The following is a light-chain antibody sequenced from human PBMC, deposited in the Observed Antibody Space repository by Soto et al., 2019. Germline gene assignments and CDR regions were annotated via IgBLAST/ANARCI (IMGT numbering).Light chain of an antibody. CDR3: QQYGSSPIT. Sequence: EIVLTQSPGNLSLSPGERATISCKASQTINRIYVAWYQQKPGQAPRFLIYRTSDRANGIPGRFSGSGSGTDFTLTISRLEPEDFAIYYCQQYGSSPITFGQGTRLEIK. CDR1: QTINRIY. CDR2: RTS. J-gene: IGKJ5*01. V-gene: IGKV3-20*01.